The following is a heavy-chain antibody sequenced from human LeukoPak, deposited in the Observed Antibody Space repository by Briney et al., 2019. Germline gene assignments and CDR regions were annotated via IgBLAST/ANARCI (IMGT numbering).Heavy chain of an antibody. CDR2: ISAYNGNT. CDR3: VRPVLRGYCSSTSCYNPEGFQH. D-gene: IGHD2-2*01. J-gene: IGHJ1*01. Sequence: GASVKASCKASGYTFTSYGISWVRQAPGQGLEWMGWISAYNGNTNYAQKLQGRVTMTTDTSTSTAYMELRSLRSDDTAVYYCVRPVLRGYCSSTSCYNPEGFQHWGQGTLVTVSS. CDR1: GYTFTSYG. V-gene: IGHV1-18*01.